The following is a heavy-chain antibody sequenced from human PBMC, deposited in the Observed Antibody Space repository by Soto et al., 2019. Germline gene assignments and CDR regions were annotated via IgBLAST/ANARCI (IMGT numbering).Heavy chain of an antibody. V-gene: IGHV4-59*08. CDR1: GWSFRSDH. J-gene: IGHJ4*01. D-gene: IGHD3-16*01. Sequence: SETLSLTCAVYGWSFRSDHWGWIRQPPGKGLEWIGYLDYSGSPKYNPSLKSRVTISMDTSKNQVSLTLNSVTAADTAVYFRATYFRGEGGRGYWGPGTQVTVSS. CDR2: LDYSGSP. CDR3: ATYFRGEGGRGY.